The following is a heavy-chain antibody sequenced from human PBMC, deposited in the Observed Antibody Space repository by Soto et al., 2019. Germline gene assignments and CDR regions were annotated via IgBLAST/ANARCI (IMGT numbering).Heavy chain of an antibody. J-gene: IGHJ6*02. CDR3: ARDQTGSGQYYYGMDV. D-gene: IGHD3-10*01. Sequence: SETLSLTCTVSGGSISSGDYYWSWIRQPPGKGLEWIGYIYYSGSTYYNPSLKSRVTISVDTSKNQFSLKLSSVTAADTAVYYCARDQTGSGQYYYGMDVWGQGTTVTVSS. V-gene: IGHV4-30-4*01. CDR2: IYYSGST. CDR1: GGSISSGDYY.